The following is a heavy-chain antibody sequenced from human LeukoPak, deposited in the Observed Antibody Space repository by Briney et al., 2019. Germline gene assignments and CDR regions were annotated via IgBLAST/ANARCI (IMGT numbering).Heavy chain of an antibody. J-gene: IGHJ4*02. CDR3: ARLYYYDSSGYYYLGYFDY. D-gene: IGHD3-22*01. CDR2: INWNGGST. Sequence: GGSLRLSCAASGFTFDDYGMSWVRQAPGKGLEWVSGINWNGGSTGYADSVKGRFTISRDNAKNSLYLQMNSLRAEDTAVYYCARLYYYDSSGYYYLGYFDYWGQGTLVTVSS. V-gene: IGHV3-20*04. CDR1: GFTFDDYG.